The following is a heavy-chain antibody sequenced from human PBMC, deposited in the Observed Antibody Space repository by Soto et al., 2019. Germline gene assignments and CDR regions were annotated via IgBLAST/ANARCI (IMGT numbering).Heavy chain of an antibody. CDR1: GFTFSTYP. J-gene: IGHJ6*03. D-gene: IGHD4-4*01. Sequence: EAQLLESGGGLVQPGGSLRLYGAASGFTFSTYPMSWVRQAPGKGLEWVAGISGRGISTYYTECVKGRFTISRDNSKNTVFPQVNSLRDEATAVYYCVKPPVITACYYYYDMDVW. CDR3: VKPPVITACYYYYDMDV. CDR2: ISGRGIST. V-gene: IGHV3-23*01.